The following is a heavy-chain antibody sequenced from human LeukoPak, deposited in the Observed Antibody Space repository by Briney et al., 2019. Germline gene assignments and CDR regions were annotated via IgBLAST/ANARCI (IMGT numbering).Heavy chain of an antibody. V-gene: IGHV6-1*01. D-gene: IGHD5-24*01. Sequence: SQTLSLTCAISGDSVSNNIATWNWVRQSPSRGLEWLGRTYYRSRWGNNYAISVKGRISINPDTSKNQFSLQLNSVTPEDTAVYYCARGGQGDGYSADDAFDIWGQGTMVTVSS. CDR1: GDSVSNNIAT. CDR2: TYYRSRWGN. J-gene: IGHJ3*02. CDR3: ARGGQGDGYSADDAFDI.